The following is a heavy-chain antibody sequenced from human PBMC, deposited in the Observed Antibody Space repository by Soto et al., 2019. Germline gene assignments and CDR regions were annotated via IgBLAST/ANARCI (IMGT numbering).Heavy chain of an antibody. CDR3: ARVSATGRPFDY. J-gene: IGHJ4*02. D-gene: IGHD6-13*01. Sequence: QVQLVQSGAEVKIPGASVKVSCKASGYTSTTYGISWVRQAPGQGLEWMGWISPYNGNTIYAQRFQGRVSMTTDTSTTTARMELRSLRVDDTAMYYCARVSATGRPFDYWGQGTLVTVSS. V-gene: IGHV1-18*04. CDR2: ISPYNGNT. CDR1: GYTSTTYG.